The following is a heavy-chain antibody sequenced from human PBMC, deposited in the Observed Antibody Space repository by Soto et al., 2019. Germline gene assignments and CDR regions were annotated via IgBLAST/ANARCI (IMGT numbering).Heavy chain of an antibody. J-gene: IGHJ4*02. CDR3: SRGPLFDY. Sequence: QVQLQESGPGLVKSSETLSITCTVSGGSGSSDSSYWSWIRQPPGKGLEWLGYIYSSGRTKYNPSLKRRLTTSVDTTTNQFSQKLGSVTAADTAVYFCSRGPLFDYWCRRDVVTDAS. V-gene: IGHV4-61*01. CDR2: IYSSGRT. CDR1: GGSGSSDSSY.